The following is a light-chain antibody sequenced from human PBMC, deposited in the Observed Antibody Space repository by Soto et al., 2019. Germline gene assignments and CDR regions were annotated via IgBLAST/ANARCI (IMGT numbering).Light chain of an antibody. V-gene: IGKV4-1*01. J-gene: IGKJ4*01. Sequence: DIVMTQSPDSLAVSLGERATMNCKCSRSVLYKSQYKNLLAWYQQKPGQPPQLIIYWASTRESGVPERFSGSGSGTDFTLTISSLEAEDVAFYWCQQYFDVPFTFGGGTKVEI. CDR2: WAS. CDR1: RSVLYKSQYKNL. CDR3: QQYFDVPFT.